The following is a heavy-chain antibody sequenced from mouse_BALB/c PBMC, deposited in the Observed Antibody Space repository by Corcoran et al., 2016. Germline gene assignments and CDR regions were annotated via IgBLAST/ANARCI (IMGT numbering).Heavy chain of an antibody. CDR3: GRGDRYGPLSY. CDR2: ISPNNGGT. V-gene: IGHV1-18*01. J-gene: IGHJ4*01. D-gene: IGHD2-14*01. CDR1: GYTFTGYN. Sequence: EVLLQQSGPERVKPGASVKIPCKASGYTFTGYNMVWVQQSHGKSLEGIGDISPNNGGTIYNQKFKGKATLTVDKSSSTAYMELRSLTSEDTAVYYCGRGDRYGPLSYWGQGTSGTVSS.